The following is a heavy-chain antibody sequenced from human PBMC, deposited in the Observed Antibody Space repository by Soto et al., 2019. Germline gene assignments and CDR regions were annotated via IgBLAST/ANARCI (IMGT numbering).Heavy chain of an antibody. CDR3: AKDRTSGSPAPDY. CDR2: VSGSGFST. Sequence: PGGSLRLSCAASGFTFSSYAMSWVRQAPGKGLEWVSAVSGSGFSTYYADSVKGRFTISRHNSKNTLFLQMSSLRAEDTAVYYCAKDRTSGSPAPDYWGQGTLVTVSS. V-gene: IGHV3-23*01. J-gene: IGHJ4*02. D-gene: IGHD1-26*01. CDR1: GFTFSSYA.